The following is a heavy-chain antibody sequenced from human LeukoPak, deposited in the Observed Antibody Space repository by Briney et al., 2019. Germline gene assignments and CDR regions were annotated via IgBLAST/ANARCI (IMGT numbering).Heavy chain of an antibody. Sequence: SETLSLTCTVSGGSISSSSYYWGWIRQPPGKGLEWIGYIYYSGSTNYNPSLKSRVTMPVDTSKNQFSLKLSSVTAADTAVYYCARGALYGSGSYYTRGYFDYWGQGTLVTVSS. D-gene: IGHD3-10*01. CDR1: GGSISSSSYY. V-gene: IGHV4-61*05. J-gene: IGHJ4*02. CDR3: ARGALYGSGSYYTRGYFDY. CDR2: IYYSGST.